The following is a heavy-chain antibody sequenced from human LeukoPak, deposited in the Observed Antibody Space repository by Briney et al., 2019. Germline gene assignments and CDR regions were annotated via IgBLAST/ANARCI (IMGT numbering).Heavy chain of an antibody. J-gene: IGHJ4*02. V-gene: IGHV4-4*09. CDR2: IYTSGST. Sequence: PSETLSLTCTVSGGSISSYHWSWIRQPPGKGLEWIGYIYTSGSTNYNPSLTSRVTIAVDTSKNQFSLILPSVTAADTAVYYCARGRRGNYFQDYWGQGTLVTVSS. CDR1: GGSISSYH. CDR3: ARGRRGNYFQDY. D-gene: IGHD1-26*01.